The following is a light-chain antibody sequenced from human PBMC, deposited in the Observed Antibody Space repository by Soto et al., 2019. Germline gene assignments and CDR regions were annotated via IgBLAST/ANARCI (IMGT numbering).Light chain of an antibody. CDR3: QSYDISLSGAV. Sequence: QSVLTQSPSVSGAPGHRVTISCTGRTSNIGAGYDVYWYQQLPRTAPKLLMYGNSNRPSGVPERFSGSKSGTSASLAITGLQAEDEADYYCQSYDISLSGAVFGGGTQLTVL. CDR2: GNS. J-gene: IGLJ2*01. CDR1: TSNIGAGYD. V-gene: IGLV1-40*01.